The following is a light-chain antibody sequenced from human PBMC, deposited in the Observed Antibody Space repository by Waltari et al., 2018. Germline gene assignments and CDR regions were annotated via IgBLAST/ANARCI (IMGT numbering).Light chain of an antibody. CDR1: MLPKQY. CDR3: YSTTDNNLGV. CDR2: QDS. V-gene: IGLV3-27*01. J-gene: IGLJ1*01. Sequence: SSELTQPSSVSVSPGQTARITCSGDMLPKQYTRWFQPKPGQAPVLVLYQDSARPSGIPERFSGSSSGTTVTLTISGAQVEDEADYYCYSTTDNNLGVFGPGTRVTVL.